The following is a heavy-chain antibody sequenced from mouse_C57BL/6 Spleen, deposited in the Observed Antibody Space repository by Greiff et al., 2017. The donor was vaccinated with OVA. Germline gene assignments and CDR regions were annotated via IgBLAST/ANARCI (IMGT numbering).Heavy chain of an antibody. J-gene: IGHJ2*01. CDR1: GYTFTDYY. D-gene: IGHD1-1*02. CDR3: ARGTVYGNY. Sequence: VQLQQSGPELVKPGASVKISCKASGYTFTDYYMNWVKQSHGKSLEWIGDINPNNGGTSYNQKFKGKATLTVDKSSSTAYMELRSLTSEDSAVYYCARGTVYGNYWGQGTTRTVSS. V-gene: IGHV1-26*01. CDR2: INPNNGGT.